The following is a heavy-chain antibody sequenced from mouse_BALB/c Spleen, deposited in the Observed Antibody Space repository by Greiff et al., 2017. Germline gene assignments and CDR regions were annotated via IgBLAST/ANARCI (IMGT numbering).Heavy chain of an antibody. V-gene: IGHV3-2*02. Sequence: EVQLVESGPGLVKPSQSLSLTCTVTGYSITSDYAWNWIRQFPGNKLEWMGYISYSGSTSYNPSLKSRISITRDTSKNQFFLQLNSVTTEDTATYYCARRDYKPFAYWGQGTLVTVSA. CDR2: ISYSGST. CDR1: GYSITSDYA. CDR3: ARRDYKPFAY. J-gene: IGHJ3*01. D-gene: IGHD2-12*01.